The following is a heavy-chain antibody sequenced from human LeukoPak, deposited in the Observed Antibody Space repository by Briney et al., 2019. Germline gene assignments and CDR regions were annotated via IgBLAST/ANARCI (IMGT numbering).Heavy chain of an antibody. CDR1: GFTLSSYS. Sequence: PGGSLRLSCAASGFTLSSYSMNWVRQAPGKGLEWVSYISSSSSTIYYAVSVKGRFTISRDNAKNSLYLQMNSLRAEDTAVYYCARGHGSGSYYPDYWGQGTLVTVSS. J-gene: IGHJ4*02. CDR2: ISSSSSTI. CDR3: ARGHGSGSYYPDY. D-gene: IGHD3-10*01. V-gene: IGHV3-48*01.